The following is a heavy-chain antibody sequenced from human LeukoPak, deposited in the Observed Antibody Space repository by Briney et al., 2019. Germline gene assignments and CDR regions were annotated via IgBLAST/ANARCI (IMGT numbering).Heavy chain of an antibody. J-gene: IGHJ4*02. Sequence: GGSLRLSCAASGFTFSSYAAHWVRQAPGKGLEWVAAISYGGSKKYYADSVKGRFTISRDNSKNTLDLQVSSPRVEDTAMYYCARAEFYFDSSGYYPFDLWGQGTLVTVSS. D-gene: IGHD3-22*01. CDR1: GFTFSSYA. V-gene: IGHV3-30*15. CDR2: ISYGGSKK. CDR3: ARAEFYFDSSGYYPFDL.